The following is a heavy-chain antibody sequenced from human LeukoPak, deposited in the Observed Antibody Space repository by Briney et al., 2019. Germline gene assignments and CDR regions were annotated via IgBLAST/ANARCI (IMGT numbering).Heavy chain of an antibody. J-gene: IGHJ4*02. CDR1: GFTFDDYA. D-gene: IGHD6-6*01. CDR2: ISWNSGRI. V-gene: IGHV3-9*01. Sequence: GRSLRLSCAASGFTFDDYAMHWVQQVPGRGLEWVSSISWNSGRIDYADSVKGRFSIPRDNAKNSLYLQMNSLRAEDTALYYCARDFGYSTSSTNYFDFWGQGTLVTVSS. CDR3: ARDFGYSTSSTNYFDF.